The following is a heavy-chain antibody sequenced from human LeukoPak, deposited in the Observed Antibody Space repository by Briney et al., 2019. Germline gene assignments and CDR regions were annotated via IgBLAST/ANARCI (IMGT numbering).Heavy chain of an antibody. CDR2: IYYSGST. V-gene: IGHV4-39*07. CDR1: GGSISSSSYY. CDR3: ARDAVIVVVPAAMHFDY. D-gene: IGHD2-2*01. Sequence: SETLSLTCTVSGGSISSSSYYWGWIRQPPGKGLEWIGSIYYSGSTYYNPSLKSRVTISVDTSKNQFSLKLSSVTAADTAVYYCARDAVIVVVPAAMHFDYWGQGTPVTVSS. J-gene: IGHJ4*02.